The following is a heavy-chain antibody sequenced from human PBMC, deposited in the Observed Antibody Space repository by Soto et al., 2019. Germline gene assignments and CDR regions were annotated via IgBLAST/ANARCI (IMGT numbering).Heavy chain of an antibody. D-gene: IGHD1-1*01. CDR1: GFTFSDYS. J-gene: IGHJ3*01. V-gene: IGHV3-48*01. Sequence: EVQLVESGGGLVHPGGSLRLSCAASGFTFSDYSMNWVRQAPGKGLEWVSYITSDGGVTYYADSVKGRFSVSRDNDKKSLFLQMNSLRVEDTGIYYCARYDAFKAFDLWGQGTMVTVSS. CDR2: ITSDGGVT. CDR3: ARYDAFKAFDL.